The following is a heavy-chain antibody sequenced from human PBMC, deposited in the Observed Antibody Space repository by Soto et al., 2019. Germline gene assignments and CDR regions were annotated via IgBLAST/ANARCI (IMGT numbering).Heavy chain of an antibody. CDR2: ISAYNGNT. V-gene: IGHV1-18*03. CDR3: ARDPYGDCPSNDAFDI. Sequence: SVKASSKAPGYAFTCNAISWVRQAPEQGLEWMGWISAYNGNTNYAQKLQGRVTMTTDTSTSTAYMELRSLRAEDMAVYYCARDPYGDCPSNDAFDIWGQGTMVTVSS. D-gene: IGHD2-21*01. CDR1: GYAFTCNA. J-gene: IGHJ3*02.